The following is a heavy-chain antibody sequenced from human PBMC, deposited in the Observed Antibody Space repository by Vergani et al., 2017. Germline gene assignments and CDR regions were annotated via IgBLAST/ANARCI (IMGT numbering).Heavy chain of an antibody. CDR3: SRDRLGGGFDP. V-gene: IGHV4-61*01. CDR2: IYYSGST. Sequence: QVQLQESGPGLVKPSETLSLTCAVSGYSISSGYYWGWIRQPPGKGLEWIGYIYYSGSTNYNPSRKSRVTISVDTSKNQFSLKLSSVTAADTAVYYCSRDRLGGGFDPWGQGTLVTVSS. D-gene: IGHD1-26*01. CDR1: GYSISSGYY. J-gene: IGHJ5*02.